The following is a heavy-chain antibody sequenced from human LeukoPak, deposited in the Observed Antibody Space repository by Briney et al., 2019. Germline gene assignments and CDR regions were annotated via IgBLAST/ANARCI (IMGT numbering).Heavy chain of an antibody. J-gene: IGHJ4*02. CDR2: ISSHDTI. CDR1: GFIVLDYY. D-gene: IGHD2-2*01. V-gene: IGHV3-69-1*01. CDR3: ARGPLIPAALDD. Sequence: PGGSLRLSCAASGFIVLDYYMTWVRQVPGKGLEYLSYISSHDTIYYADSLKGRFTISRDNAKNSVFLQMNALRAQDTAVYYCARGPLIPAALDDWGQATLVTVSS.